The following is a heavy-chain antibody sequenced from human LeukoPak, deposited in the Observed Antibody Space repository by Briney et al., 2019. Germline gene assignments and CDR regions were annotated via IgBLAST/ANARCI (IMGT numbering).Heavy chain of an antibody. J-gene: IGHJ6*02. D-gene: IGHD3-10*01. CDR3: AIRYGSGSYYHAYYYYYSGMDV. V-gene: IGHV1-8*01. Sequence: ASVKVSCKASGYTFTSYDINWVRQATGQGLEWTGWMNPNSGNTGYAQKFQGRVTMTRNTSISTAYMELSSLRSEDTAVYYCAIRYGSGSYYHAYYYYYSGMDVWGQGTTVTVSS. CDR1: GYTFTSYD. CDR2: MNPNSGNT.